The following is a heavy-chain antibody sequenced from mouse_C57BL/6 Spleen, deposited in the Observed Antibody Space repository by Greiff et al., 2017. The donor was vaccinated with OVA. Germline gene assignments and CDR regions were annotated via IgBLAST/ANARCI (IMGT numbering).Heavy chain of an antibody. CDR3: AREEDGSSLDY. CDR2: IHPNSGST. V-gene: IGHV1-64*01. Sequence: QVQLQQPGAELVKPGASVKLSCKASGYTFTSYWMHWVKQRPGQGLEWIGMIHPNSGSTNYNEKFKSKATLTVDKSSSTAYMQLSSLTSEDSAVYYCAREEDGSSLDYWGQGTTLTVSS. CDR1: GYTFTSYW. J-gene: IGHJ2*01. D-gene: IGHD1-1*01.